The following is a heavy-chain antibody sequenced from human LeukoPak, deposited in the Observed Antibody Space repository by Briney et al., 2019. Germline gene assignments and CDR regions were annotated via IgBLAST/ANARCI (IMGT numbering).Heavy chain of an antibody. J-gene: IGHJ6*03. CDR3: AKEGYSRGYYSYYYMGV. CDR2: ISYDGSNK. D-gene: IGHD6-13*01. CDR1: GFTFSRYG. V-gene: IGHV3-30*04. Sequence: GGSLRLSCAASGFTFSRYGMHWVRQAPGKGLEWVTAISYDGSNKYYADSVKGRFTISRDNSKNTLYVQMNSLRAEDTAVYYCAKEGYSRGYYSYYYMGVWGKGTTVTVSS.